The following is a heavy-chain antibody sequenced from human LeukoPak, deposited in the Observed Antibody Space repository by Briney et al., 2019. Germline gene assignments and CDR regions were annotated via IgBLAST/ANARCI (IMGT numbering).Heavy chain of an antibody. D-gene: IGHD6-6*01. CDR1: GGTFSSYA. J-gene: IGHJ4*02. CDR2: VIPIFGTA. CDR3: ARDPEYSSSSGDGDY. Sequence: SVKVSCKASGGTFSSYAISWVRQAPGQGLEWMGGVIPIFGTANYAQKFQGRVTITTDESTSTAYMELSSLRSVDTAVYYCARDPEYSSSSGDGDYWGQGTLVTVSS. V-gene: IGHV1-69*05.